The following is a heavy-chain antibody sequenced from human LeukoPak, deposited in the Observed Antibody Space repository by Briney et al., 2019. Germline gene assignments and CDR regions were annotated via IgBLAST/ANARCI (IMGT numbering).Heavy chain of an antibody. CDR1: GFTFSSYG. J-gene: IGHJ3*02. CDR3: TRARGIDAFDI. Sequence: GGSLRLSCTASGFTFSSYGMHWVRQAPGKGLEWVTFIRYNGNNKYYADSVKGRFTISRDNAKSTLYLQMNSLRAEDTAVYYCTRARGIDAFDIWGQGTMVTVSS. CDR2: IRYNGNNK. V-gene: IGHV3-30*02. D-gene: IGHD3-16*01.